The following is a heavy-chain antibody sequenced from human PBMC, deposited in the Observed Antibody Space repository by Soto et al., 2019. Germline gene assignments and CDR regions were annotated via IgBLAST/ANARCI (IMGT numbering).Heavy chain of an antibody. J-gene: IGHJ4*02. Sequence: GGSLDLSCTTSGFTFGGHAMSWIRQAPGKGLEWIGYSSNSGSFTRYADSVKGRFSISRDNAKNSLYLQINSLRGDDTAVYYCVRSGDNYNLLDYWGQGPPVTVPS. CDR1: GFTFGGHA. D-gene: IGHD1-1*01. V-gene: IGHV3-11*06. CDR2: SSNSGSFT. CDR3: VRSGDNYNLLDY.